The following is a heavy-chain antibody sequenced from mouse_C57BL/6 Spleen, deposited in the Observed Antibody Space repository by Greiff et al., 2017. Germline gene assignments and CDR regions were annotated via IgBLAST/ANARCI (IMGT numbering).Heavy chain of an antibody. Sequence: VQLVESGPELVKPGASVKISCKASGYAFSSSWMNWVKQRPGKGLEWIGRIYPGDGDTNYNGKFKGKATLTADKSSSTAYMQLSSLTSEDSAVYFCARSEDYGSSFSFAYWGQGTLVTVSA. D-gene: IGHD1-1*01. CDR2: IYPGDGDT. V-gene: IGHV1-82*01. J-gene: IGHJ3*01. CDR3: ARSEDYGSSFSFAY. CDR1: GYAFSSSW.